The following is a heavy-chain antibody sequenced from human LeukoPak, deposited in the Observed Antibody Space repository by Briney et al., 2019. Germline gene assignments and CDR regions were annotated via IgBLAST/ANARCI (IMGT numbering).Heavy chain of an antibody. CDR1: GGSISSYY. CDR2: IYYSGST. D-gene: IGHD5-18*01. CDR3: ARRSYLDTADY. Sequence: SETLSLTCTVSGGSISSYYWSWIRQPPGKGLEWIGYIYYSGSTNYNPSLKSRVTISVDTSKNQFSLKLSSVTAADTAVYYCARRSYLDTADYWGQGTLVTVSS. V-gene: IGHV4-59*12. J-gene: IGHJ4*02.